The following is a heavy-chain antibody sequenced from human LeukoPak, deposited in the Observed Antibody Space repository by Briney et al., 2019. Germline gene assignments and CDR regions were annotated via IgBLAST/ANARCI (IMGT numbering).Heavy chain of an antibody. CDR1: GGPISSYY. CDR3: ARGSSIDFDY. J-gene: IGHJ4*02. V-gene: IGHV4-4*07. CDR2: IFTSGNT. Sequence: SETLSLTCSVSGGPISSYYWSWIRQPAGKGLEWIGRIFTSGNTKYNPSLKSRVTMSLDTSTNQFSLKLSSVTAADTAVYYCARGSSIDFDYWGQGTLVTVSS. D-gene: IGHD2/OR15-2a*01.